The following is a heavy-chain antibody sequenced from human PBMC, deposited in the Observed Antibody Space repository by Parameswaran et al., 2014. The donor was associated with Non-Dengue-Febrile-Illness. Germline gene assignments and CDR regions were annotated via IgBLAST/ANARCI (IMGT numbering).Heavy chain of an antibody. CDR3: ARAGGEWLMRYYYYYYMDV. J-gene: IGHJ6*03. CDR2: IWYDGSNK. D-gene: IGHD3-3*01. Sequence: WIRQPQGRAGVGAVIWYDGSNKYYADSVKGRFTISRDNSKNTLYLQMNSLRAEDTTVYYCARAGGEWLMRYYYYYYMDVWGKGTTVTVSS. V-gene: IGHV3-33*01.